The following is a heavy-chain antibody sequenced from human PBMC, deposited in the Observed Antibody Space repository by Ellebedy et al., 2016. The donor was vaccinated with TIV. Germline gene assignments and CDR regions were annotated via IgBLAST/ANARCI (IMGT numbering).Heavy chain of an antibody. J-gene: IGHJ4*02. CDR1: GFTFSSYS. CDR3: ARSGYSSGWRKILDH. CDR2: ISSSGSLI. Sequence: GGSLRLSXAASGFTFSSYSMNWVRQAPGKGLEWVSYISSSGSLIYYADSVKGRFTISRDDAKNSLYLQMSSLRIDDTAVYYCARSGYSSGWRKILDHWGRGTLVTVSS. V-gene: IGHV3-48*04. D-gene: IGHD6-19*01.